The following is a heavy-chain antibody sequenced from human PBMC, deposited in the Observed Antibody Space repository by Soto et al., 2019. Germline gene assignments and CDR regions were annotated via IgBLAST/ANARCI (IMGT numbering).Heavy chain of an antibody. CDR1: GGSISSGDSY. D-gene: IGHD2-2*02. CDR3: AREGAARYTYYYGTDV. J-gene: IGHJ6*02. CDR2: IYYTGST. V-gene: IGHV4-30-4*01. Sequence: SETLSFTCTVSGGSISSGDSYWSWIRQPPGKGLEWIGYIYYTGSTYYNPSLESRVTISVDTSKNQFSLKLNSMTAADTAVYYCAREGAARYTYYYGTDVWGQGTTVTVSS.